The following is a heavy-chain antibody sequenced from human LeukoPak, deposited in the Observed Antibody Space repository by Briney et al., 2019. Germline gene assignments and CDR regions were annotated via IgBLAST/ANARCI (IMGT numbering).Heavy chain of an antibody. CDR1: GFTFSNYW. D-gene: IGHD3-16*01. CDR3: GRIAYGNYV. J-gene: IGHJ4*02. CDR2: IKEDGSEK. V-gene: IGHV3-7*05. Sequence: GGSLRLSCAASGFTFSNYWMSWVRQAPGKGLEWVANIKEDGSEKHYVDSLKGRFTISRDNTKNSLYLEVNSLRAEGTAVYYCGRIAYGNYVWGQGALVTVPS.